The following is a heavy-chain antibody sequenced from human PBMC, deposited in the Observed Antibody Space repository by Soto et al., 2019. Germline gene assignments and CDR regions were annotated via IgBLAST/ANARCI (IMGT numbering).Heavy chain of an antibody. D-gene: IGHD3-3*01. CDR2: IYYSGST. J-gene: IGHJ6*03. Sequence: PSETLSLTCTVSGGSISSSSYYWGWIRQPPGKGLEWIGSIYYSGSTYYNPSLKSRVTISVDTSKNQFSLKLSSVTAEDTALYHCARVRSQLYYYYMDVWGKGTTVTVSS. V-gene: IGHV4-39*07. CDR1: GGSISSSSYY. CDR3: ARVRSQLYYYYMDV.